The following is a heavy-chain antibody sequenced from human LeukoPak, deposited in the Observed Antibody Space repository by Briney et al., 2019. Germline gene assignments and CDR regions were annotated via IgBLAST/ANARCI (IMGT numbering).Heavy chain of an antibody. CDR1: GGSISNYY. CDR2: IYYSGST. Sequence: SETLSLTCTVSGGSISNYYWSWIRQPPGKGLEWIGYIYYSGSTNYNPSLTSRVIISLNTSKNQFSLRLSSVTAADTAVYYCARQGYGAYEILDYWGQGTLVTVSS. V-gene: IGHV4-59*08. J-gene: IGHJ4*02. CDR3: ARQGYGAYEILDY. D-gene: IGHD3-9*01.